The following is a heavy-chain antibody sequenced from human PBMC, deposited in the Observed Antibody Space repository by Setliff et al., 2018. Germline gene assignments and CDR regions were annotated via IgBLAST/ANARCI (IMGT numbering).Heavy chain of an antibody. V-gene: IGHV4-38-2*02. CDR3: ARGWLRFGYFDY. J-gene: IGHJ4*02. CDR2: IYHSGST. D-gene: IGHD5-12*01. CDR1: GYSISSGYY. Sequence: SETLSLTCTVSGYSISSGYYWGWIRQPPGKGLEWIGSIYHSGSTYYNPSLKSRVTISVDTSKNQFSLKLSSVTAADTAVYYCARGWLRFGYFDYWGQGTLVTVSS.